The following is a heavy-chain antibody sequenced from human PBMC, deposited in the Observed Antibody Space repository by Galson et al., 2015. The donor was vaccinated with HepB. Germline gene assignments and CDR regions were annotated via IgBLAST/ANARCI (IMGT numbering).Heavy chain of an antibody. Sequence: SLRLSCAASGFSFNTYTMKWVRQVPGKGLEWVSSIGSSSGYIYYTSSVKGRFTISRDNAKNSLYLQLTRLRVEDTAIYYCAKALERDWHNGVFPSYHPLSDWGRGTLVTVSS. CDR3: AKALERDWHNGVFPSYHPLSD. CDR1: GFSFNTYT. D-gene: IGHD1-1*01. CDR2: IGSSSGYI. J-gene: IGHJ4*02. V-gene: IGHV3-21*06.